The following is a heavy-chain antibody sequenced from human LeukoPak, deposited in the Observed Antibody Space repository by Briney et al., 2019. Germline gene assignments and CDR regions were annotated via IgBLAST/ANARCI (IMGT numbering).Heavy chain of an antibody. Sequence: PSETLSLTCTVSGGSISSYYWSWIRQPPGKGLEWIGHIYYSGNTNYNPSLKSRVTISVDTSKNQFSLKLSSVTAADTAAHYCARDIGGATYFDYWGQGTLVTVSS. D-gene: IGHD1-26*01. V-gene: IGHV4-59*01. CDR3: ARDIGGATYFDY. CDR1: GGSISSYY. J-gene: IGHJ4*02. CDR2: IYYSGNT.